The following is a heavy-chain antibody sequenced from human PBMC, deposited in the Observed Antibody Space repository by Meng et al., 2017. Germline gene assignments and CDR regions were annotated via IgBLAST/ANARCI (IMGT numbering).Heavy chain of an antibody. CDR2: INWNGGST. J-gene: IGHJ6*02. D-gene: IGHD6-19*01. Sequence: GGSLSLSCAASGFTFDDYGMSWVRQAPGKGLEWVSGINWNGGSTGYADSVKGRFTISRDNAKNSLYLQMNSLRAEDTALYHCARSSGWYSGGYYYGMDVWGQGTTVTVSS. CDR1: GFTFDDYG. CDR3: ARSSGWYSGGYYYGMDV. V-gene: IGHV3-20*01.